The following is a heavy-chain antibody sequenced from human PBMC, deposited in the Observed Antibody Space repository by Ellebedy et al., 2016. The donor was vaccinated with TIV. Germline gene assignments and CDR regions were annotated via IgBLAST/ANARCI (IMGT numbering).Heavy chain of an antibody. CDR3: ARDSSIRVGYDISTGNYAGGMDV. D-gene: IGHD3-9*01. Sequence: AASVKVSCKASGGTISTYIMSWVRQAPGQGLEWMGGIIPMFGTANYAQKFQGRATITADKSTSTVYMELSSLRSEDTAVYFCARDSSIRVGYDISTGNYAGGMDVWGQGTLVTVSS. CDR2: IIPMFGTA. CDR1: GGTISTYI. J-gene: IGHJ6*02. V-gene: IGHV1-69*06.